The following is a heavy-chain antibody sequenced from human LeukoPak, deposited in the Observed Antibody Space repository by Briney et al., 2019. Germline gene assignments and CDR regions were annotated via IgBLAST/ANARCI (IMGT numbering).Heavy chain of an antibody. J-gene: IGHJ4*02. Sequence: PGGFLRLSCAASGFTFSSYGMHWVRQAPGKGLEWVAVISYDGSNKYYADSVKGRFTISRDNSKNTLYLQMNSLRAEDTAVYYCAKDRGSEEFDYWGQGTLVTVSS. D-gene: IGHD3-10*01. CDR1: GFTFSSYG. CDR3: AKDRGSEEFDY. CDR2: ISYDGSNK. V-gene: IGHV3-30*18.